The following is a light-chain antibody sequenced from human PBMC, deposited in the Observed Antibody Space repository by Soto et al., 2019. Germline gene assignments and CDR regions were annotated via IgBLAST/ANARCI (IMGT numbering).Light chain of an antibody. CDR2: GAS. CDR3: LQDYNHPWT. J-gene: IGKJ1*01. V-gene: IGKV3D-15*01. CDR1: QSVSSY. Sequence: EIVMTQSPATLSVSPGARAPLSCRASQSVSSYFAWYQQKPGQAPRLLIYGASSRATGIPDRFSGSGSGTDFTLTISSLQPEDFATYYCLQDYNHPWTFGQGTKVDIK.